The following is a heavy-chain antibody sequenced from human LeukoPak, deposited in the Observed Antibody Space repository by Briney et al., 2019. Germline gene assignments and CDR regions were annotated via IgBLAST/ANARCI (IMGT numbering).Heavy chain of an antibody. V-gene: IGHV1-2*02. CDR3: ARDIWWELLHYYMDV. CDR1: GYTFTGYY. CDR2: INPNSGGT. D-gene: IGHD1-26*01. J-gene: IGHJ6*03. Sequence: ASVTVSCKASGYTFTGYYMHWVRQAPGQGLEWMGWINPNSGGTNYAQKFQGRVTMTRDTSISTAYMELSRLRSDDTAVYYCARDIWWELLHYYMDVWGKGTTVTVSS.